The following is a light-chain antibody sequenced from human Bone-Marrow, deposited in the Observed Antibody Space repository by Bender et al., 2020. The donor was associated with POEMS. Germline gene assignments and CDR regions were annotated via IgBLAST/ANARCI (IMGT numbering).Light chain of an antibody. J-gene: IGLJ2*01. CDR3: CSKASPGVV. CDR1: SSDVGAYNY. V-gene: IGLV2-14*03. Sequence: QSALTQPASVSGSPGQSITISCTGTSSDVGAYNYVSWFQQHPGEAPKLMVYDVTHRPSGVSTRFSGSKSGNTASLTISGLQAEDEADYYCCSKASPGVVFGGGTKLTVL. CDR2: DVT.